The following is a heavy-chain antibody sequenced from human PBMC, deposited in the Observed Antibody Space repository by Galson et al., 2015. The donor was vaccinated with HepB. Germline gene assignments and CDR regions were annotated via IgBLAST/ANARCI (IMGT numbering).Heavy chain of an antibody. D-gene: IGHD2-8*01. Sequence: SETLSLTCAVSGVSISGGQYYWGWIRQSPTKGLDWIGSIYFGGRTYFSPSFQSQVAMSVDTSKNRLSLTLRSVTAADTAVYYCARPLVLNGRFTPGVGPFHIWGHGTMVTVSA. CDR1: GVSISGGQYY. CDR2: IYFGGRT. J-gene: IGHJ3*02. CDR3: ARPLVLNGRFTPGVGPFHI. V-gene: IGHV4-39*01.